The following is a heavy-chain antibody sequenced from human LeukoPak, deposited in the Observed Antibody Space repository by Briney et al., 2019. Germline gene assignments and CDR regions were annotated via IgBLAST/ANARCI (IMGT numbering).Heavy chain of an antibody. J-gene: IGHJ6*02. V-gene: IGHV5-51*01. CDR2: IYPGDSDT. D-gene: IGHD4-17*01. CDR1: GYSFTNYW. CDR3: ARLRHGDYYGLDV. Sequence: GESLKISCKGSGYSFTNYWIGWVRQMPGKGLEWMGIIYPGDSDTRYSPSFQGQVTISADKSISTAYLQCSSLKASDTAIYYCARLRHGDYYGLDVWGQGTTVIVSS.